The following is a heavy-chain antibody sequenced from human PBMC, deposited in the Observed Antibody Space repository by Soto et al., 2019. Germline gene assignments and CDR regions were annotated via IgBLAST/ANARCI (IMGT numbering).Heavy chain of an antibody. CDR2: INHSGST. CDR3: ARKPIESSWYGRAEYFQH. Sequence: SETLSLTCAVYGGSFSGYYWSWIRQPPGKGLEWIGEINHSGSTNYNPSLKSRVTISVDTSKNQFSLKLSSVTAADTAVYYCARKPIESSWYGRAEYFQHWGQGTLVTVSS. D-gene: IGHD6-13*01. V-gene: IGHV4-34*01. J-gene: IGHJ1*01. CDR1: GGSFSGYY.